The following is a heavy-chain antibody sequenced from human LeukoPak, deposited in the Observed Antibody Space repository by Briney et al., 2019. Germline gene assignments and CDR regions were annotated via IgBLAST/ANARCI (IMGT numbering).Heavy chain of an antibody. J-gene: IGHJ6*03. CDR2: ITSSSSYI. Sequence: GGSLRLSCAASGFTFSSYNMNWVRQAPGKGLEWVSSITSSSSYIYYADSVKGRFTISRDNVKNSLYLQMDSLRVEDTAEYYCARNPYSGNYGAYYYYYMDVWGKGTTVTVSS. V-gene: IGHV3-21*06. CDR1: GFTFSSYN. CDR3: ARNPYSGNYGAYYYYYMDV. D-gene: IGHD1-26*01.